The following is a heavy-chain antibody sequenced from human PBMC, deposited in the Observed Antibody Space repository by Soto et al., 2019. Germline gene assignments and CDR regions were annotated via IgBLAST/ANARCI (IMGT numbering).Heavy chain of an antibody. CDR2: ISHDEDYI. CDR3: ARDPESLKFGEIDY. D-gene: IGHD2-21*01. CDR1: GFIFSAYV. Sequence: QVQLVESGGGVVQPGKSLRLSCAASGFIFSAYVMHWVRQAPGKGLEWVAMISHDEDYIYYADSVKGRFTISRDNSKNTLFLQMTNLKTEDTAMYYCARDPESLKFGEIDYWGQGTLVTVSS. J-gene: IGHJ4*02. V-gene: IGHV3-30*03.